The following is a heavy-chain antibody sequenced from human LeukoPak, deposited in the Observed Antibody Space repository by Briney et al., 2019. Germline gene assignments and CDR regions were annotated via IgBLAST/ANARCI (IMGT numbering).Heavy chain of an antibody. Sequence: GGSLRLSCAASGFTFSNYWMTWVRQAPGKGLEWVAFIRSDGSIIYNADSVKGRFTISRDNSKNTLYLQMNSLRADDTAVYYCAKDTPLCYFDYWGQGTLVTVSS. V-gene: IGHV3-30*02. J-gene: IGHJ4*02. CDR3: AKDTPLCYFDY. D-gene: IGHD3-16*01. CDR2: IRSDGSII. CDR1: GFTFSNYW.